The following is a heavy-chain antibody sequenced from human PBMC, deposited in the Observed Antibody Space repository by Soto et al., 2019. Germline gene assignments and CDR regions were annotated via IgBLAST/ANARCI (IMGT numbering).Heavy chain of an antibody. CDR2: INPNSGGT. CDR3: ARDRRYCSGGSCYDDYYGMDV. Sequence: QVRLVQSGAEVKKPGASVKVSCKASGYTFTGYYMHWVRQAPGQGLEWMGWINPNSGGTNYAQKFQGWVTMTRDTSISTAYMELSRLRSDDTAVYYCARDRRYCSGGSCYDDYYGMDVWGQGTTVTVSS. D-gene: IGHD2-15*01. CDR1: GYTFTGYY. J-gene: IGHJ6*02. V-gene: IGHV1-2*04.